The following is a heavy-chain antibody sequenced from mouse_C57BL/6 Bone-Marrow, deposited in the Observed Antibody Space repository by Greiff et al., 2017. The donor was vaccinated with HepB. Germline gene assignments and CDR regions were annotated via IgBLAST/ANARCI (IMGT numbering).Heavy chain of an antibody. Sequence: VQGVESGAELMKPGASVKLSCKATGYTFTGYWIEWVQQRPGHGLEWIGEILPGSGSTNYNEKFKGKATFTADTSSNTTYMQLSSLTTQDSATYYCAREGSYYGIFDYWGQGTTLTVSS. CDR2: ILPGSGST. J-gene: IGHJ2*01. V-gene: IGHV1-9*01. CDR3: AREGSYYGIFDY. D-gene: IGHD2-10*01. CDR1: GYTFTGYW.